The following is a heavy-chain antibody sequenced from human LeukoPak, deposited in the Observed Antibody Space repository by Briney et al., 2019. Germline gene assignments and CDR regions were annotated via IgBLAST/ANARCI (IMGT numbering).Heavy chain of an antibody. V-gene: IGHV4-61*02. D-gene: IGHD1-14*01. CDR1: GGSISSGSFF. CDR3: AKMHPFPENWFDP. CDR2: IYPTRST. Sequence: SETLSLTCTVSGGSISSGSFFWSWIRQPAGKGLELIGRIYPTRSTNYNPSLKSRATISLDTSKNQFSLKLTSVTAADTAVYYCAKMHPFPENWFDPWGQGTLVTVSS. J-gene: IGHJ5*02.